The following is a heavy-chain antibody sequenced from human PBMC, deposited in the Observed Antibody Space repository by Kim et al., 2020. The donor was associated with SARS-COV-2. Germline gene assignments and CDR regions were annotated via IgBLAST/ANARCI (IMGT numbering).Heavy chain of an antibody. CDR3: AKDVSRSTIFGVGTRGGMAV. Sequence: GGSLRLSCAASGFTFSSYAMSWVRQAPGKGLEWVSAISGSGGSTYYADSVKGRITISRDNSKNQMYLQMNSLRAEDQAVYYCAKDVSRSTIFGVGTRGGMAVGGKGPTVTVSS. CDR1: GFTFSSYA. V-gene: IGHV3-23*01. J-gene: IGHJ6*04. CDR2: ISGSGGST. D-gene: IGHD3-3*01.